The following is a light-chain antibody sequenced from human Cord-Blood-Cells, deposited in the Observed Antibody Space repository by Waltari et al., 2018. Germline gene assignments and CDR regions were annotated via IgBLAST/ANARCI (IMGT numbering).Light chain of an antibody. V-gene: IGKV4-1*01. CDR1: QSVLYSSNNKNY. CDR3: QQYYSTPLT. Sequence: DIVMTQSPDSLAVSLGERATINCKSSQSVLYSSNNKNYLAWYQQKPGQPPKRLIYWASTRESGVPDRFSGSESGTDFTLTISSLQAEDVAVYYCQQYYSTPLTFGGGTKVEIK. CDR2: WAS. J-gene: IGKJ4*01.